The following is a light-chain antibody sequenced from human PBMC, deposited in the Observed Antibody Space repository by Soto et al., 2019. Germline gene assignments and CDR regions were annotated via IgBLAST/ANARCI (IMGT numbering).Light chain of an antibody. V-gene: IGKV3-15*01. Sequence: EIVLTPSPATISLSPVDSATLSFRASQSVSSNLAWYQKKPGQAHRLIIYDAYTRATVIPARFSGSVSGTEFTLTISGLQSEDFAVYYCQQYNDWPPITCGQGTRLEIK. CDR1: QSVSSN. CDR3: QQYNDWPPIT. CDR2: DAY. J-gene: IGKJ5*01.